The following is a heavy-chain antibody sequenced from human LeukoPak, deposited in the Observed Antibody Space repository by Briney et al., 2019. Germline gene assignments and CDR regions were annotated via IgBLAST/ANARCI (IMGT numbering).Heavy chain of an antibody. CDR2: IHYSGKN. D-gene: IGHD5-18*01. Sequence: SETLSLTCTVSGGSITSYYWNWIRQPPGRGLEWIGYIHYSGKNYYNPSLKSRLTMSVDTSKSQFSLKVNSVTAADTAVYYCARVRRAGLTAMDFWGQGTLVTVSS. CDR3: ARVRRAGLTAMDF. V-gene: IGHV4-59*01. CDR1: GGSITSYY. J-gene: IGHJ4*02.